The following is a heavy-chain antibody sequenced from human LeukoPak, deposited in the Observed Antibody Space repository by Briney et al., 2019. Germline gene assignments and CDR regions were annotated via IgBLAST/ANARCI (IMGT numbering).Heavy chain of an antibody. CDR3: ASLYYDILTGPNWFDP. CDR1: GGFISSHY. V-gene: IGHV4-59*11. J-gene: IGHJ5*02. D-gene: IGHD3-9*01. CDR2: IYYSGST. Sequence: SETLSLTCTVSGGFISSHYWSWIRQPPGKGLEWIGYIYYSGSTNYNPSLKSRVTISVDTSKNQFSLKLSSVTAADTAVYYCASLYYDILTGPNWFDPWGQGTLVTVSS.